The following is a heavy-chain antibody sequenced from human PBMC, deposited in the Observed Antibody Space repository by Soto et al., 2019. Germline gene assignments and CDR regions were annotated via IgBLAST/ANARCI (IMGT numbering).Heavy chain of an antibody. V-gene: IGHV4-39*01. CDR1: GGSISSSSYY. J-gene: IGHJ4*02. CDR2: IYYSGST. Sequence: QLQLQESGPGLVKPSETLSLTCTVSGGSISSSSYYWGWIRQPPGKGLEWIGSIYYSGSTYYNPSLKSRVTISVATSKNQFSLKRSSVTAADTAVYYCASLSGHFHYWGQGTLVTVSS. CDR3: ASLSGHFHY.